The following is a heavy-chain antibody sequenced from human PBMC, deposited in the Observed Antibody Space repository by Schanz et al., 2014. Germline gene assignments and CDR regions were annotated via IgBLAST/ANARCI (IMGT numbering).Heavy chain of an antibody. V-gene: IGHV1-8*01. J-gene: IGHJ6*03. CDR3: AMLSTGMAVAGSVIDSHYCYIDV. CDR1: GYNITSND. D-gene: IGHD6-19*01. Sequence: QVQLVQSGAEVKKPGASAKVSCKASGYNITSNDVTWVRQATGQGLEWMGLMNPNSGNTGYAQKFQGRVTVTSATSISTAYMELSSLRSDDTAVYYCAMLSTGMAVAGSVIDSHYCYIDVWGEGTTVTVSS. CDR2: MNPNSGNT.